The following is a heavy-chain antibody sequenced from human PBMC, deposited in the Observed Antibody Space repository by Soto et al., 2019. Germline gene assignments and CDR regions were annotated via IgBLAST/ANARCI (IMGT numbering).Heavy chain of an antibody. Sequence: QVELVQSGAEVKNPGSSVNVSCKASGGTFSSYAISWVRQAPGQGLEWGGGLIPIFGTANCAQKCQGRVTITADESTSTAYMELSSLRSEDTAVYYCARGMEEYCSGGSCYSPRWFDPWGQGTLVTVSS. CDR2: LIPIFGTA. CDR1: GGTFSSYA. V-gene: IGHV1-69*01. J-gene: IGHJ5*02. CDR3: ARGMEEYCSGGSCYSPRWFDP. D-gene: IGHD2-15*01.